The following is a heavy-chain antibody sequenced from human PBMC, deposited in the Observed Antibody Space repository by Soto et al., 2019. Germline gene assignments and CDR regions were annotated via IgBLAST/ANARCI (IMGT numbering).Heavy chain of an antibody. CDR2: IYYSGST. J-gene: IGHJ4*02. CDR1: GGSISSGGYY. V-gene: IGHV4-31*03. CDR3: ARVVRFLEWLYLDY. D-gene: IGHD3-3*01. Sequence: PSETLSLTCTVSGGSISSGGYYWSWIRQHPGKGLEWIGYIYYSGSTYYNPSLKSRVTISVDTSKNQFSLKLSSVTAADTAVYYCARVVRFLEWLYLDYWGQGTLVTVSS.